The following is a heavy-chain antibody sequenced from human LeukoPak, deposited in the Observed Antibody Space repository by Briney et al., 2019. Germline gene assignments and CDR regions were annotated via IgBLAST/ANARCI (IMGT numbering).Heavy chain of an antibody. CDR1: GFTFTSYW. CDR2: VNSEGSST. J-gene: IGHJ6*02. V-gene: IGHV3-74*01. Sequence: GGSLRLSCAASGFTFTSYWMLGLRQAPGKGLVWVSRVNSEGSSTTYADSVKGRFTISRDNAKNTLYLHMNSLRAEDTAVYYCARGRYYGMDVWGQGTTVTASS. CDR3: ARGRYYGMDV.